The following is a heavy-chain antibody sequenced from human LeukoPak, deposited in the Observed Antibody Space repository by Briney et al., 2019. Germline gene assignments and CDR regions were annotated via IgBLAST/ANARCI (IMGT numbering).Heavy chain of an antibody. Sequence: GGSLRLSCAASGVPFSTYTMHWVRQAPGKGLEWVAVISYDGSNKYYADSVKGRFTISRDNSKNTLYLQMNSLRAEDTAVYYCARDPRNFDWSAYGGNWFDPWGQGTLVTVSS. CDR3: ARDPRNFDWSAYGGNWFDP. J-gene: IGHJ5*02. V-gene: IGHV3-30-3*01. D-gene: IGHD3-9*01. CDR2: ISYDGSNK. CDR1: GVPFSTYT.